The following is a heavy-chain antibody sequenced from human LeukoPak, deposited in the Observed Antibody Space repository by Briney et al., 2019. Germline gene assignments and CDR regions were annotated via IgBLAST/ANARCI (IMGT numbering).Heavy chain of an antibody. CDR2: ISAYNGNT. Sequence: GASVKVCCKASGYTFTSYGISWVRQAPGQGLEWMGWISAYNGNTNYAQKLQGRVTMTTDTSTSTAYMELRSLRSDDTAVYYCARDTYYYGSGSYDYWGQGTLVTVSS. D-gene: IGHD3-10*01. J-gene: IGHJ4*02. CDR1: GYTFTSYG. V-gene: IGHV1-18*04. CDR3: ARDTYYYGSGSYDY.